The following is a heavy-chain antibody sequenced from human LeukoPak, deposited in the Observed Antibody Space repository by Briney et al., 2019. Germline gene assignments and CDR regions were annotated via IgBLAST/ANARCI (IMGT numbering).Heavy chain of an antibody. D-gene: IGHD4-23*01. CDR2: IYYSGST. J-gene: IGHJ1*01. CDR1: GGSISSYY. V-gene: IGHV4-59*08. CDR3: ARPYGGKFPSRAEYFQH. Sequence: SETLSLTCTVPGGSISSYYWSWIRQPPGKGLEWIGYIYYSGSTNYNPSLKSRVTISVDTSKNQFSLKLSSVTAADTAVYYCARPYGGKFPSRAEYFQHWGQGTLVTVSS.